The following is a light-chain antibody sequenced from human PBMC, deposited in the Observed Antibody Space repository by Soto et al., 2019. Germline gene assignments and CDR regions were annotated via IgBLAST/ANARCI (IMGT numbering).Light chain of an antibody. CDR1: QSFSSY. V-gene: IGKV3-11*01. CDR2: DAS. CDR3: QQRSNWPPVIT. J-gene: IGKJ5*01. Sequence: EIVLTQSPATLSLSPGERATLSCRASQSFSSYLAWYQQKPGQAPRLLIYDASKRATGIPARFSGRGSGTDFTRTISSLEAEDFAAYYCQQRSNWPPVITFGQGTRLEIK.